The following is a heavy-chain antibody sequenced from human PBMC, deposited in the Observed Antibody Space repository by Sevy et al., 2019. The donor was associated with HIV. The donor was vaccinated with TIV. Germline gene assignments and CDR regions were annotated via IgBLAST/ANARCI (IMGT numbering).Heavy chain of an antibody. J-gene: IGHJ3*02. CDR3: AKFPGTYSVVSAFDM. V-gene: IGHV3-23*01. CDR1: GFTFSNYA. CDR2: IGGSGATT. D-gene: IGHD3-10*01. Sequence: GGSLRLSCRGSGFTFSNYAMSWVRQAPGKGLKWLSGIGGSGATTYDADSAKGRFTISRDNSKNTLFLQMNSLRAEDTAVYYCAKFPGTYSVVSAFDMWGQGTLVTVSS.